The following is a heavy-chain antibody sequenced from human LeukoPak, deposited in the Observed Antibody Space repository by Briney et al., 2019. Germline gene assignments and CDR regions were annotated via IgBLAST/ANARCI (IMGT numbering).Heavy chain of an antibody. J-gene: IGHJ6*02. CDR3: GKRELWHGSGEDA. CDR1: GFTFSSYA. CDR2: ISGSGDRT. V-gene: IGHV3-23*01. Sequence: GGSLRLSCAASGFTFSSYAMSWVRQAPGKGPEWVSAISGSGDRTYYAESVKGRFSISRDNSKNTLYLQMHSLRAEDTAVYYCGKRELWHGSGEDAWGQGTTVTVSS. D-gene: IGHD3-10*01.